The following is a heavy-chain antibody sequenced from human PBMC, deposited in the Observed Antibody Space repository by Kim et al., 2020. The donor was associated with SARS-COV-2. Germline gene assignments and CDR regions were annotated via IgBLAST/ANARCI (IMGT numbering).Heavy chain of an antibody. D-gene: IGHD6-19*01. CDR3: ARGTGWLAYYYYGMDV. J-gene: IGHJ6*02. Sequence: DSVKGRFTISRDNSQNTLYLQMNSLRAEDTAVYYCARGTGWLAYYYYGMDVWGQGTTVTVSS. V-gene: IGHV3-30*01.